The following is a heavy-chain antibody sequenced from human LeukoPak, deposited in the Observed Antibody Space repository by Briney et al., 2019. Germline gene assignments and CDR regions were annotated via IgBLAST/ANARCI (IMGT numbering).Heavy chain of an antibody. Sequence: GGSLRLSCAASGFTFTTYWMHWVRQAPGKGLVWVSHINSDGSITSYADSVKGRFTISRDNAKNSLYLQMNSLRAEDTALYHCARVGGGSETEYYFDYWGQGTLVTVSS. D-gene: IGHD3-10*01. CDR3: ARVGGGSETEYYFDY. CDR2: INSDGSIT. CDR1: GFTFTTYW. V-gene: IGHV3-74*01. J-gene: IGHJ4*02.